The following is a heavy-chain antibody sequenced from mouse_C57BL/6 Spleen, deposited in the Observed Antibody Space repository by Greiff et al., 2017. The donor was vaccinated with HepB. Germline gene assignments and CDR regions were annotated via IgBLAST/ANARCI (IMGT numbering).Heavy chain of an antibody. CDR2: IHPNSGST. J-gene: IGHJ1*03. D-gene: IGHD1-1*01. CDR1: GYTFTSYW. CDR3: ARSQDYGSSYWYFDV. V-gene: IGHV1-64*01. Sequence: VKLQQPGAELVKPGASVKLSCKASGYTFTSYWMHWVKQRPGQGLEWIGMIHPNSGSTNYNEKFKSKATLTVDKSSSTAYMQLSSLTSEDSAVYYCARSQDYGSSYWYFDVWGTGTTVTVSS.